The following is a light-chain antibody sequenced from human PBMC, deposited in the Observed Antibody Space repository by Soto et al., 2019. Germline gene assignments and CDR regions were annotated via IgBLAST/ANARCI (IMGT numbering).Light chain of an antibody. V-gene: IGLV2-14*01. CDR3: RSYTSSSTRV. J-gene: IGLJ3*02. CDR2: DVS. Sequence: QSALTQPASVSGSPGQSITISCTGTSSDVGGYNYVSWYQQHPGRAPKLMIYDVSNWPSGVSNRFSGSKSGNTASLTISGRQGEDEGDYYCRSYTSSSTRVFGGGTKLTVL. CDR1: SSDVGGYNY.